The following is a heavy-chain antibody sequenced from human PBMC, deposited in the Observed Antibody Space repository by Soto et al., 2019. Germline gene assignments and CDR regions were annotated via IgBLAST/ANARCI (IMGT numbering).Heavy chain of an antibody. J-gene: IGHJ6*02. D-gene: IGHD5-18*01. Sequence: SETLSLTCTVSGGSISSSSYYWCWIRQPPGKGLEWIGSIYYSGSTYYNPSLKSRVTISVDTSKNQFSLKLSSVTAADTAVYYCARHRDTAMVYRPYYYYGMDVWGQGTTVTVSS. V-gene: IGHV4-39*01. CDR3: ARHRDTAMVYRPYYYYGMDV. CDR2: IYYSGST. CDR1: GGSISSSSYY.